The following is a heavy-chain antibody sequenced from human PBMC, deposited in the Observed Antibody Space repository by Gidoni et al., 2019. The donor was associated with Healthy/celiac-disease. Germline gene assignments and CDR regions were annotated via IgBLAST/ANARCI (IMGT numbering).Heavy chain of an antibody. CDR1: GFTFSSYS. CDR2: ISSSSSTI. CDR3: ARSEWFDP. J-gene: IGHJ5*02. Sequence: EVQLVVSGGGLVQPGGSLSLSCAASGFTFSSYSMNWVRQAPGKGLEWVSYISSSSSTIYYADSVKGRFTISRDNAKNSLYLQMNSLRDDDTAVYYCARSEWFDPWGQGTLVTVSS. V-gene: IGHV3-48*02.